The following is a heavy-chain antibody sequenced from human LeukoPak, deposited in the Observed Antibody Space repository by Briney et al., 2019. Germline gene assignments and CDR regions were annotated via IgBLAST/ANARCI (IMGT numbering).Heavy chain of an antibody. V-gene: IGHV4-59*01. J-gene: IGHJ6*02. D-gene: IGHD7-27*01. CDR1: GGSIGSYY. CDR3: ARAPWGALHYYYYGMDV. CDR2: IYYSGST. Sequence: SETLSLTCTVSGGSIGSYYWSWIRQPPGKGLEWIGYIYYSGSTNYNPSLKSRVTISVDTSKNQFSLKLSSVTAADTAVYYCARAPWGALHYYYYGMDVWGQGTTVTVSS.